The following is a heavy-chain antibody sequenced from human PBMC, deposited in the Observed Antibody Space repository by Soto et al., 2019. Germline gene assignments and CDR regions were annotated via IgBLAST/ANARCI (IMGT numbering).Heavy chain of an antibody. V-gene: IGHV1-69*13. CDR2: IIPIFGTA. D-gene: IGHD2-15*01. J-gene: IGHJ4*02. CDR3: AARRYCSGGTCPDYFDY. Sequence: SVKVSCKASGGTFSSYAISWVRQAPGQGIVCMGGIIPIFGTASYAQKFQGRVTITADESTSLAYMELSSLRSDDTFVFYCAARRYCSGGTCPDYFDYWGPGTLVTVSS. CDR1: GGTFSSYA.